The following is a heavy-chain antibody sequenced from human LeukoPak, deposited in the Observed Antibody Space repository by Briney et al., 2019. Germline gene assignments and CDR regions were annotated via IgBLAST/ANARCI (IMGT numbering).Heavy chain of an antibody. D-gene: IGHD6-13*01. V-gene: IGHV3-66*01. Sequence: ESGGSLRLSCAASGFTVSSNYMSWVRQAPGKGLEWVSVIYSGGSTYYADSVKGRFTISRDNSKNTLYLQMNSLRAENTAVYYCARAPKNQRAAGKMVYYYYGMDVWGQGTTVTVSS. J-gene: IGHJ6*02. CDR2: IYSGGST. CDR3: ARAPKNQRAAGKMVYYYYGMDV. CDR1: GFTVSSNY.